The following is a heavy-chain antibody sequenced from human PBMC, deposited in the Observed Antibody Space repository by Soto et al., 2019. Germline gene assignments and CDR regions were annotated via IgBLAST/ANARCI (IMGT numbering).Heavy chain of an antibody. V-gene: IGHV6-1*01. CDR1: GDSVSSNSVA. Sequence: SQTLSLTCAISGDSVSSNSVAWNWIRQSPSRGLEWLGRTYYRSKWYNDYAVFVKSRITINPDTSKNQFSLQLNSVTPEDTAVYYCARSPYSAVRAFDIWGQGTMVTVSS. CDR3: ARSPYSAVRAFDI. CDR2: TYYRSKWYN. D-gene: IGHD4-4*01. J-gene: IGHJ3*02.